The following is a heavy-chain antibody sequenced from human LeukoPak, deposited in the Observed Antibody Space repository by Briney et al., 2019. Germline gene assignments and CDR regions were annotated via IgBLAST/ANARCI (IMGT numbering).Heavy chain of an antibody. Sequence: SETLSLTCTVSGDSISSYYWSWIRQPPGKGLEWIGYIYYSGSTYYNPSLKSRVTMSVDTSKNQFSLRLSSVTAADTAVYYCARSQQLIRTFDSWGQGTLVAVSS. CDR1: GDSISSYY. CDR3: ARSQQLIRTFDS. J-gene: IGHJ4*02. CDR2: IYYSGST. V-gene: IGHV4-59*01. D-gene: IGHD6-13*01.